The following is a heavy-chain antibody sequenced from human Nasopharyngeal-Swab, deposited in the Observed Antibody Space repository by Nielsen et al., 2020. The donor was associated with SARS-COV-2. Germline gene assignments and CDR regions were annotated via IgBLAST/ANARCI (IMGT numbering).Heavy chain of an antibody. Sequence: GESLKISCTASGFTFGDYAMSWFRQAPGKGLEWVSAISGSGGSTYYADSVKGRFTISRDNSKNTLYLQMNSLRAEDTAVYYCAKDQHSGGFDYWGQGTLVTVSS. J-gene: IGHJ4*02. D-gene: IGHD3-16*01. CDR3: AKDQHSGGFDY. CDR2: ISGSGGST. V-gene: IGHV3-23*01. CDR1: GFTFGDYA.